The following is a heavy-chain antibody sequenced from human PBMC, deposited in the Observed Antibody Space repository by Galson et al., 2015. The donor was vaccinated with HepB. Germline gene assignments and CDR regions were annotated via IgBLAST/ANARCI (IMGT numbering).Heavy chain of an antibody. J-gene: IGHJ5*02. V-gene: IGHV3-33*06. CDR2: IWYDGSNK. CDR1: GFTFSSYG. CDR3: AKDDPVLHT. D-gene: IGHD3-10*01. Sequence: SLRLSCAASGFTFSSYGMHWVRQAPGKGLEWVAVIWYDGSNKYYADSVKGRFTISRDNSKNTLYLQMNSLRAEDTAVHYCAKDDPVLHTWGQGTLVTVSS.